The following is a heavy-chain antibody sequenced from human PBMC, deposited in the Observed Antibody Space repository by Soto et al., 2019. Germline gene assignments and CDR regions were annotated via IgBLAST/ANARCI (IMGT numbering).Heavy chain of an antibody. Sequence: SETLSLTCTVSGGSISSSSYYWGWIRQPPGKGLECIGSIYNSASTYYNTSPKSQVTISVDTSKNQYSLKLSYVTALDSAIYCARLACYYIGRGFDYWGQGTPVTVSS. CDR2: IYNSAST. CDR3: ARLACYYIGRGFDY. J-gene: IGHJ4*02. V-gene: IGHV4-39*07. CDR1: GGSISSSSYY. D-gene: IGHD3-22*01.